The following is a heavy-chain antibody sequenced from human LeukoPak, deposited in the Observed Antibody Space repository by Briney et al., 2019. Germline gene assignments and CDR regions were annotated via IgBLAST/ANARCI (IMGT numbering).Heavy chain of an antibody. CDR1: GFTFSSYE. J-gene: IGHJ4*02. V-gene: IGHV3-48*03. CDR2: ISSSGSTI. D-gene: IGHD6-19*01. CDR3: ARGQQWLVRAFPDY. Sequence: GGSLRLSCAASGFTFSSYEMNWVRQAPGKGLEWVSYISSSGSTIYYADSVKGRFTISRDNAKNSLYLQMNSLRAEDTAVYYCARGQQWLVRAFPDYWGQGTLVTVSS.